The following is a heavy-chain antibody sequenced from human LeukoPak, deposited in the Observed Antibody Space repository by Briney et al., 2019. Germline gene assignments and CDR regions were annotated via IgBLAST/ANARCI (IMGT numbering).Heavy chain of an antibody. J-gene: IGHJ4*02. V-gene: IGHV3-23*01. CDR1: GFTFSSYA. Sequence: HPGGSLRLSCAASGFTFSSYAMSWVRQAPGKGLEWVSAISGSGGSTYYADSVKGRFTISRDNSKNTLYLQMNSLRAEDTAVYYCAKRSGGYSYGALFDYWGQGTLVTVSS. CDR3: AKRSGGYSYGALFDY. D-gene: IGHD5-18*01. CDR2: ISGSGGST.